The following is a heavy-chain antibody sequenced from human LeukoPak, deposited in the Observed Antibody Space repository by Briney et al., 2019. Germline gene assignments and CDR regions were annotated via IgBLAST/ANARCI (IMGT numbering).Heavy chain of an antibody. CDR3: ARGNWNRRNFDY. V-gene: IGHV4-59*01. CDR2: IYYSGST. Sequence: SETLSLTCTVSGGSISSYYWSWIRQPPGKGLEWIGYIYYSGSTNYNPSLKSRVTISVDTSKNQFSLKLSSVTAADTAMYYCARGNWNRRNFDYWGQGTLVTVSS. D-gene: IGHD1-20*01. J-gene: IGHJ4*02. CDR1: GGSISSYY.